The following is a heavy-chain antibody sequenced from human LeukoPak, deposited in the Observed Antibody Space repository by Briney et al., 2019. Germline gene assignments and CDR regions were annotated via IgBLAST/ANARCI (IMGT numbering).Heavy chain of an antibody. CDR3: AKWTRTTLFRGDRARFDS. D-gene: IGHD3-10*01. V-gene: IGHV3-23*01. Sequence: GGSLRLSCAASGFIFNDYAMSWVRQVPGKGLECVSVISASGGKTYYADSVKGRFTISRDTSKTTISLQMNSLRAEDSAVYYCAKWTRTTLFRGDRARFDSWGQGTLVTVSS. J-gene: IGHJ4*02. CDR2: ISASGGKT. CDR1: GFIFNDYA.